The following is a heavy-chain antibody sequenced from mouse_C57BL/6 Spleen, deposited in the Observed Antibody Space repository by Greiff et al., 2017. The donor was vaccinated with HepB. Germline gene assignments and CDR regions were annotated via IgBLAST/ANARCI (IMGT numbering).Heavy chain of an antibody. V-gene: IGHV1-4*01. CDR2: INPSSGYT. CDR3: AGTLVATHFDY. Sequence: VQLQQSGAELARPGASVKMSCKASGYTFTSYTMHWVKQRPGQGLEWIGYINPSSGYTKYNQKFKDKATLTADKYSSTAYMQLSSLTSEDSAVYYCAGTLVATHFDYWGQGTTLTVSS. J-gene: IGHJ2*01. CDR1: GYTFTSYT. D-gene: IGHD1-1*01.